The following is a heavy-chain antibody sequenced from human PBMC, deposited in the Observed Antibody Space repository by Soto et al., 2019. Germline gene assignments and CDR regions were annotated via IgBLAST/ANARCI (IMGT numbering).Heavy chain of an antibody. CDR2: IIPIFGTA. V-gene: IGHV1-69*01. J-gene: IGHJ5*02. CDR3: ASGPIQQLASFSWFAP. CDR1: GGTFSSYA. Sequence: QVQLVQSGAEVKKPGSSVKVSCKASGGTFSSYAISWVRQAPGQGLEWMGGIIPIFGTANYAQKFQGRGTITADESTSTAYMELSSLRSEDTAVYYCASGPIQQLASFSWFAPWGQGTLVTVSS. D-gene: IGHD6-13*01.